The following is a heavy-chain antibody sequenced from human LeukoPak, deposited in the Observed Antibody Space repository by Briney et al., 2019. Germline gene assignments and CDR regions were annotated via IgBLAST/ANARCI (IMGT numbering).Heavy chain of an antibody. J-gene: IGHJ5*02. D-gene: IGHD3-22*01. Sequence: GASVKVSCKTSNYTFTNYGITWVRQAPGQGPEWLGWISTYNDNTYYAQKFQGRVTMTTDTSTSTAYMELMSLTSDDTAVYYCARVPIRRHYESTGYYYEDPWGQGTLVTVSS. CDR3: ARVPIRRHYESTGYYYEDP. CDR1: NYTFTNYG. V-gene: IGHV1-18*01. CDR2: ISTYNDNT.